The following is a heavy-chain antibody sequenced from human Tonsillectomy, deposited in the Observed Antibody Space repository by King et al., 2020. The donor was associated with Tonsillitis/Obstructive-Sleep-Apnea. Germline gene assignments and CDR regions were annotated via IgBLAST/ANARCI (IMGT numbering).Heavy chain of an antibody. V-gene: IGHV4-39*01. CDR1: GGSISSSSYY. D-gene: IGHD1-26*01. CDR2: IYYSGST. J-gene: IGHJ4*02. CDR3: ARQGRRSGIFDY. Sequence: QLQESGPGLVKPSETLSLTCTVSGGSISSSSYYWGWIRQPPGKGLEWIGSIYYSGSTYYNPSLKSRVTISVDTSKNQFSLKLSSATAADTAVYYCARQGRRSGIFDYWGQGTLVTVSS.